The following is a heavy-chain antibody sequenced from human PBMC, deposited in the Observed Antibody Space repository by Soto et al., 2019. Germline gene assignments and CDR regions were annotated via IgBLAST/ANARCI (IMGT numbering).Heavy chain of an antibody. CDR2: ISYDGSNK. J-gene: IGHJ6*02. Sequence: GGSLRLSCAASGFTFSSYGMHWVRQAPGKGLEWVAVISYDGSNKYYADSVKGRFTISRDNSKNTLYLQMNSLRAEDTAVYYCAKDRGEAAGTGNYYYGMDVWGQGTTVTVSS. CDR3: AKDRGEAAGTGNYYYGMDV. V-gene: IGHV3-30*18. D-gene: IGHD6-13*01. CDR1: GFTFSSYG.